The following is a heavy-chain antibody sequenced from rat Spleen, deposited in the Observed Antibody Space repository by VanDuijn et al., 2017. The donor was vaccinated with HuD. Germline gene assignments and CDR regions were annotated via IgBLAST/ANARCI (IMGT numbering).Heavy chain of an antibody. CDR3: ATERYYSGEGYYWYFDF. CDR2: ISPSGGST. V-gene: IGHV5-19*01. D-gene: IGHD1-1*01. CDR1: GFTFSNYG. J-gene: IGHJ1*01. Sequence: EVQLVESGGGLVQPGRSLKLSCAASGFTFSNYGMHWIRQAPTKGLEWVASISPSGGSTYYRDSVKGRFTISRDNAKSTLYLQMDSLRSEDTATYYCATERYYSGEGYYWYFDFWGPGTMVTVSS.